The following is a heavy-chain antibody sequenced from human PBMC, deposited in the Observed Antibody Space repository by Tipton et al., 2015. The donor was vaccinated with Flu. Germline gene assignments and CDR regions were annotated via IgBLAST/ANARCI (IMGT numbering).Heavy chain of an antibody. D-gene: IGHD6-13*01. Sequence: GSLRLSCAASGFTFTTYWMHWVRQAPGKGLVWVSRIYSDVSSSRHADSVKGRFTISRDNAKNTLYLQMNSLRAEDTGVYYCARDHGSSRYAGALDIWGQGTMVTVSS. V-gene: IGHV3-74*01. CDR2: IYSDVSSS. CDR1: GFTFTTYW. CDR3: ARDHGSSRYAGALDI. J-gene: IGHJ3*02.